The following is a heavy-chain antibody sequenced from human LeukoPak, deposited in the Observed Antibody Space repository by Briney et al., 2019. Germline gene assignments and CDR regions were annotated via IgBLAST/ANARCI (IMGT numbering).Heavy chain of an antibody. CDR3: ATKYSGSYYSFFDY. Sequence: ASVKVSCKASGYTFTGYHMHWVRQAPGQGLEWMGWINPNSGGTNYAQKFQGRVTMTRDTSISTAYMELSRLRSDDTAVYYCATKYSGSYYSFFDYWGQGTLVTVSS. J-gene: IGHJ4*02. CDR2: INPNSGGT. CDR1: GYTFTGYH. D-gene: IGHD1-26*01. V-gene: IGHV1-2*02.